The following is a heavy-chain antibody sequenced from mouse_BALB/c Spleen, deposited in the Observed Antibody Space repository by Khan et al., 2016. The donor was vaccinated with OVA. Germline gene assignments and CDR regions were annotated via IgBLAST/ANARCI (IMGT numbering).Heavy chain of an antibody. V-gene: IGHV2-6-1*01. J-gene: IGHJ4*01. Sequence: QVQLKQSGPSLVAPSQSLSIICTISGVSLTNYGVHWVRQPPGKGLEWLVVIWSDGSTTYNSALKSRLSISKDNSKSQVFLKMNSLQTDDTAMYYCARQPYYHYYIMDYWGQGTLVTVSS. CDR3: ARQPYYHYYIMDY. CDR2: IWSDGST. D-gene: IGHD2-10*01. CDR1: GVSLTNYG.